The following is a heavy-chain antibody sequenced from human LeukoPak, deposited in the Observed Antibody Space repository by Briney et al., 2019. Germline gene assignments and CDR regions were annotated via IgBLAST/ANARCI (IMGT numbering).Heavy chain of an antibody. V-gene: IGHV1-2*02. CDR1: GYTFTGYY. Sequence: ASVKVSCKASGYTFTGYYMHWVRQAPGQGLEWMGWINPNSGGTNYAQKFQGRVTMTRDTSTSTVYMELSSLRSEDTAVYYCARDRCSSTSCYFMDVWGKGTTVTISS. D-gene: IGHD2-2*01. CDR2: INPNSGGT. CDR3: ARDRCSSTSCYFMDV. J-gene: IGHJ6*03.